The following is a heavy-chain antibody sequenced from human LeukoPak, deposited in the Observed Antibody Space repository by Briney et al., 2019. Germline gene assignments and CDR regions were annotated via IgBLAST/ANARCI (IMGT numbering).Heavy chain of an antibody. CDR1: GGSISSYY. CDR3: ARHSGSLYYDSTIFDY. CDR2: IYYSGST. Sequence: SETLSLTCTVSGGSISSYYWSWIRQPPGKGLEWIAYIYYSGSTNYNPSLKSRVTISVDTSKNQFSLKLSSVTAADTAVYYCARHSGSLYYDSTIFDYWGQGTLVTVSS. D-gene: IGHD3-22*01. V-gene: IGHV4-59*08. J-gene: IGHJ4*02.